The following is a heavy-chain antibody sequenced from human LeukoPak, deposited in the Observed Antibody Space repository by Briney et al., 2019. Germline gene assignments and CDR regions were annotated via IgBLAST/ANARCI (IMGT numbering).Heavy chain of an antibody. J-gene: IGHJ4*02. D-gene: IGHD7-27*01. Sequence: TGGSLRLSCAASGFTVSGSYMSWVRQAPGKGLEWVSVIYGGDDTYYADSVKGRFTISRDSSKNTLYLQMNSLRAEDTAVYYCARRAVSNWGSDYWGQGTLVTVSS. CDR1: GFTVSGSY. V-gene: IGHV3-53*01. CDR3: ARRAVSNWGSDY. CDR2: IYGGDDT.